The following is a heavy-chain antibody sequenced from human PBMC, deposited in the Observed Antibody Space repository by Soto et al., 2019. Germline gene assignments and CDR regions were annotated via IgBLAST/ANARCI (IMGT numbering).Heavy chain of an antibody. CDR1: GYSFTGYY. Sequence: QVQLVQSGAEVKKPGASVKVSCKASGYSFTGYYMHWVRQAPGQGLEWMGWINPNSGGTESAQKFQGRVTMTTDTSISTAYMELSRLTTDDTGVYYCARDGARISMIRGPIPNWFDPWGQGTLDTVSS. J-gene: IGHJ5*02. D-gene: IGHD3-10*01. CDR3: ARDGARISMIRGPIPNWFDP. V-gene: IGHV1-2*02. CDR2: INPNSGGT.